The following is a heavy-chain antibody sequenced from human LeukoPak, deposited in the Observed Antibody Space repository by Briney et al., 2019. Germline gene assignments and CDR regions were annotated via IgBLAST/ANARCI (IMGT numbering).Heavy chain of an antibody. CDR3: AREGGVTYCTNGVCHFDY. CDR2: INPNSGNT. J-gene: IGHJ4*02. CDR1: GYTFTGYY. V-gene: IGHV1-8*03. Sequence: ASVKVSCTASGYTFTGYYMHWVRQAPGQGLEWMGRINPNSGNTGYAQKFQGRVTITRNTSISTAYMELSSLRSEDTAVYYCAREGGVTYCTNGVCHFDYWGQGTLVTVSS. D-gene: IGHD2-8*01.